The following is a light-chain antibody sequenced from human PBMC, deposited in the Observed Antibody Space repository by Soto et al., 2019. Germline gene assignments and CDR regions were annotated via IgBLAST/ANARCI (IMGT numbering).Light chain of an antibody. Sequence: QSALTQPPSASGSPGQSVTISCTGTSSDVGGYNYVSWYQQHPGKAPKLMIYEVSKRPSGVPDRFSGSKSGNTASLTVSGLQAEDEADYYCSSYAGSNNFPYVFVTGTKLTVL. J-gene: IGLJ1*01. V-gene: IGLV2-8*01. CDR3: SSYAGSNNFPYV. CDR1: SSDVGGYNY. CDR2: EVS.